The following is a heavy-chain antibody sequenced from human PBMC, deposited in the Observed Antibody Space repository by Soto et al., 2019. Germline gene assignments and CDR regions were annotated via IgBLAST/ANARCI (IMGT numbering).Heavy chain of an antibody. D-gene: IGHD6-25*01. Sequence: QVHLQESGPGLVKPSQTLSLTCTVSGASISSSDYYWSWIRQPPGKGLEWIGYIYSRGNTYYNPSLKSRLTISVDTSKNQCSLKLNSVTAADTALYYCARGLSAATVVTCYFDYWGQGTLVTVSS. J-gene: IGHJ4*02. CDR1: GASISSSDYY. CDR2: IYSRGNT. CDR3: ARGLSAATVVTCYFDY. V-gene: IGHV4-31*03.